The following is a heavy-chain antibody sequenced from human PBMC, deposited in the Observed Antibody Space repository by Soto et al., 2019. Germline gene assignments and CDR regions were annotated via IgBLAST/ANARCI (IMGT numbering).Heavy chain of an antibody. V-gene: IGHV1-69*10. J-gene: IGHJ6*02. Sequence: ASVKVSCKASGGTFSSYAISWVQQAPGQGLEWMGGIIPILGIANYAQKFQGRVTITADKSTSTAYMELSSLRSEDTAVYYCARVGDCSSTSCSNMDVWGQGTTVTVSS. CDR1: GGTFSSYA. CDR3: ARVGDCSSTSCSNMDV. CDR2: IIPILGIA. D-gene: IGHD2-2*01.